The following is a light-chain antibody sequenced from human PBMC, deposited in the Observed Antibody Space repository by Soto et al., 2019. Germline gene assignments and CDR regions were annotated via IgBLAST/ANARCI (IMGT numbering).Light chain of an antibody. J-gene: IGKJ4*01. Sequence: EIVLTQSPATLSLSPGERATLSCRASQGVSSYLAWYQQKPGQAPRLLIYDASNRATGIPARFSGSGPGTDFTLTISSLEPEDFAVYYCQQRSNWPFFGGGTKVEIK. CDR3: QQRSNWPF. V-gene: IGKV3D-11*01. CDR1: QGVSSY. CDR2: DAS.